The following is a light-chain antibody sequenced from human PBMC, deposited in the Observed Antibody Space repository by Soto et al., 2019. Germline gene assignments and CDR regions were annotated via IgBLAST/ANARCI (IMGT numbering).Light chain of an antibody. CDR2: KAS. V-gene: IGKV2-30*01. J-gene: IGKJ2*01. CDR1: QSLVYSDGSAY. CDR3: LQGTHRPYT. Sequence: DVVMTQSPLSLAFTFGQPASISCRSTQSLVYSDGSAYLNWFHQRPGQSPRRLSYKASNRDSGAPNRISGSGSGTDFTLMISRVEAEDVRVYYCLQGTHRPYTVGQGTKLEIK.